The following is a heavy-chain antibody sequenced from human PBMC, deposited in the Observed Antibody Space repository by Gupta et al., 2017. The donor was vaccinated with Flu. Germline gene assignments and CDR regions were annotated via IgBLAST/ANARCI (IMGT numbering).Heavy chain of an antibody. D-gene: IGHD2-15*01. CDR3: ARDTEYCSGGSCYEYGMDV. CDR1: GGSISSYY. CDR2: IYTSGST. J-gene: IGHJ6*02. Sequence: QVQLQQSGPGLVKPSETLSLTCTVSGGSISSYYWSWIRPPAGKGLEWIGRIYTSGSTNYNPSLKSRVTMSVDTSKNQFSLKLSSVTAADTAVYYCARDTEYCSGGSCYEYGMDVWGQGTTVTVSS. V-gene: IGHV4-4*07.